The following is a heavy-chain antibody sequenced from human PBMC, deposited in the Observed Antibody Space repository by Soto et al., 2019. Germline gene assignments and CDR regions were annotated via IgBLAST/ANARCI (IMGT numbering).Heavy chain of an antibody. CDR2: VSDSGGRT. CDR1: GSTFSTYA. D-gene: IGHD3-22*01. J-gene: IGHJ4*02. V-gene: IGHV3-23*01. Sequence: EVQLLESGGGLVQPGGSLRLSCAASGSTFSTYAMSWVRQAPGKGLEWVSTVSDSGGRTYYRDSVKGRFTISRDNSMNTVYLQMNSLRVEDTAVYYCAKQMIVGVITTADFESWGQGALVTVSS. CDR3: AKQMIVGVITTADFES.